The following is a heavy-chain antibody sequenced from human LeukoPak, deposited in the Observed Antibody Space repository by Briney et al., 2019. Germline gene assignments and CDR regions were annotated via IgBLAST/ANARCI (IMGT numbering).Heavy chain of an antibody. V-gene: IGHV5-51*01. CDR3: ARLAGSGSYYNRYYYGMDV. D-gene: IGHD3-10*01. CDR1: GYSFTSYW. J-gene: IGHJ6*02. CDR2: IYPGDSDT. Sequence: GESLKISCKGSGYSFTSYWIGWVRQMPGKGLEWMGIIYPGDSDTRYSPSFQGQVTISADKSISTAYLQWSSLKASDTAMYYCARLAGSGSYYNRYYYGMDVWGQGTTVTVSS.